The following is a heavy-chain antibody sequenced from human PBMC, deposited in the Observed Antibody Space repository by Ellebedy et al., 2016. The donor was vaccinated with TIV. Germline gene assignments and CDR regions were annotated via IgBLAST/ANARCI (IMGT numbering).Heavy chain of an antibody. J-gene: IGHJ4*02. D-gene: IGHD3-22*01. CDR1: GFTFSSYS. V-gene: IGHV3-48*04. Sequence: GGSLRLSXAASGFTFSSYSMNWVRQAPGKGLEWVSYISSSSSTIYYADSVKGRFTISRDNAKNSLYLQMNSLRAEDTAVYYCARAGYYDSSGYYRGGNCDYWGQGTLVTVSS. CDR2: ISSSSSTI. CDR3: ARAGYYDSSGYYRGGNCDY.